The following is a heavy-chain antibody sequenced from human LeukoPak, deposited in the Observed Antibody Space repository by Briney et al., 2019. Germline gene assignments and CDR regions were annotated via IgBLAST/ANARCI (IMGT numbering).Heavy chain of an antibody. CDR1: GCTVTGYY. J-gene: IGHJ4*02. V-gene: IGHV3-11*01. D-gene: IGHD3-22*01. CDR3: AREQWFRWEY. CDR2: ISTPHNLI. Sequence: GGALRLSCAASGCTVTGYYMNWIRQAPGKGGEWVSYISTPHNLIKYADSVKGRFTISMDSGKNSVHLHLNGLRAEDTAVYYCAREQWFRWEYWGQGVLVTVSS.